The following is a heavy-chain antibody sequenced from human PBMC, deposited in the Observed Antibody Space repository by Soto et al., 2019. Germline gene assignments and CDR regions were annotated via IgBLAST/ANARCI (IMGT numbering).Heavy chain of an antibody. D-gene: IGHD3-16*01. V-gene: IGHV3-73*01. CDR3: TSSGDYVPHAFDI. J-gene: IGHJ3*02. CDR1: GFTFSGSA. CDR2: IRSKANSYAT. Sequence: GGSLRLSCAASGFTFSGSAMHWVRQASGKGLEWVGRIRSKANSYATAYAASVKGRFTISRDDSKNTAYLQMNSLKTEDTAVYYCTSSGDYVPHAFDIWGQGTMVTVSS.